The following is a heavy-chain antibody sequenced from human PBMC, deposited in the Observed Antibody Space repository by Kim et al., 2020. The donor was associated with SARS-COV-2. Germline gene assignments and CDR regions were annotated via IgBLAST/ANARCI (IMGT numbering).Heavy chain of an antibody. CDR2: ISWNSGSI. CDR3: AKDSRGHFYYDSSGIDY. V-gene: IGHV3-9*01. Sequence: GGSLRLSCAASGFTFDDYAMHWVRQAPGKGLEWVSGISWNSGSIGYADSVKGRFTISRDNAENSLYLQMNSLRAEDTALYYCAKDSRGHFYYDSSGIDYWGQGTLVTVSS. CDR1: GFTFDDYA. D-gene: IGHD3-22*01. J-gene: IGHJ4*02.